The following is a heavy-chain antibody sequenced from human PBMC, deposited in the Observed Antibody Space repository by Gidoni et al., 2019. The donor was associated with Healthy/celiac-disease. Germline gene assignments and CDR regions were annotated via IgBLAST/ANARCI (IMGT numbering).Heavy chain of an antibody. CDR3: ARVTVTTSWSLGGAFDI. CDR2: ISSSSSYI. Sequence: EVQLVESGGGLVKPGGSLRLSCAASGFTFRSYTMNWVRQAPGKGLEWVSAISSSSSYIYYADSVKGRFTISRDNAKNSLYLQMNSLRAEDTAVYYCARVTVTTSWSLGGAFDIWGQGTMVTVSS. J-gene: IGHJ3*02. D-gene: IGHD4-17*01. V-gene: IGHV3-21*01. CDR1: GFTFRSYT.